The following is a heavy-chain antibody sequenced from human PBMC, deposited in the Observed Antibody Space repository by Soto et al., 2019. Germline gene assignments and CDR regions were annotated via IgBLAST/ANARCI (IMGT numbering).Heavy chain of an antibody. CDR2: ISSSSSYI. J-gene: IGHJ4*02. Sequence: EVQLVESGGGLVKPGGSLRLSCAASGFTFSTYSMNWVRQAPGKGLEWVSSISSSSSYIYYSDSVKGRFSISRDYAKSLLSLLMNSLRAEATAVYYCARHSLHGRGWSIDYWGQGTLVTVSS. V-gene: IGHV3-21*01. CDR1: GFTFSTYS. D-gene: IGHD6-19*01. CDR3: ARHSLHGRGWSIDY.